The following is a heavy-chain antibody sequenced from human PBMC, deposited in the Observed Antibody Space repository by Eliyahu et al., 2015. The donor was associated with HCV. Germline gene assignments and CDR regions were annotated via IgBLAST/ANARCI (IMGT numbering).Heavy chain of an antibody. CDR2: IYHSGGT. J-gene: IGHJ4*02. CDR1: GYSISSGYY. V-gene: IGHV4-38-2*01. D-gene: IGHD3/OR15-3a*01. Sequence: QVQLQESGPGLVKPSETLSLTCAVSGYSISSGYYWGWIRQPPGKGLEWIGSIYHSGGTYYNPSLKSRVTTSVDTSKNQFSLKLSSVTAADTAVYYCARGIIGLVNYFDYWGQGTLVTVSS. CDR3: ARGIIGLVNYFDY.